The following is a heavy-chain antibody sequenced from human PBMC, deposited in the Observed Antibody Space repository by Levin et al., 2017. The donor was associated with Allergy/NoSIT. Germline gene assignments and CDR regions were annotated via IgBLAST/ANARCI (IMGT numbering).Heavy chain of an antibody. J-gene: IGHJ3*02. V-gene: IGHV3-21*01. D-gene: IGHD6-13*01. CDR1: GFTFSSYS. CDR3: ARGESSWDAFDI. CDR2: ISSSSSYI. Sequence: GESLKISCAASGFTFSSYSMNWVRQAPGKGLEWVSSISSSSSYIYYADSVKGRFTISRDNAKNSLYLQMNSLRAEDTAVYYCARGESSWDAFDIWGQGTMVTVSS.